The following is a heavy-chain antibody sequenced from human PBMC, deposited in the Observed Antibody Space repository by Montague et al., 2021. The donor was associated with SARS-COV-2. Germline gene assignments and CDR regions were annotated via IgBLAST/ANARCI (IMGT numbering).Heavy chain of an antibody. D-gene: IGHD3-22*01. V-gene: IGHV4-34*01. CDR1: GESFSGYS. Sequence: SETRSLACAVYGESFSGYSWSWIRQPPGKGLEWIGEINHSGRTNYNPSLKSRVTISLDTSKNQFFLKLSSVTAADTAVYYCARGRVEVSMIVVIMTAASYYMDVWGKGTTVTVSS. CDR2: INHSGRT. J-gene: IGHJ6*03. CDR3: ARGRVEVSMIVVIMTAASYYMDV.